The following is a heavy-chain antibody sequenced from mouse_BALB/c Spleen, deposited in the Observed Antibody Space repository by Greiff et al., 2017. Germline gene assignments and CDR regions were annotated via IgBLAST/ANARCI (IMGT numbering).Heavy chain of an antibody. CDR1: GFTFSSYY. CDR3: ARRSYGSSYWDFDV. J-gene: IGHJ1*01. D-gene: IGHD1-1*01. CDR2: INSNGGST. Sequence: EVQRVESGGGLVKLGGSLKLSCAASGFTFSSYYMSWVRQTPEKRLELVAAINSNGGSTYYPDTVKGRFTISRDNAKNTLYLQMSSLKSEDTALYYCARRSYGSSYWDFDVWGAGTTVTVSS. V-gene: IGHV5-6-2*01.